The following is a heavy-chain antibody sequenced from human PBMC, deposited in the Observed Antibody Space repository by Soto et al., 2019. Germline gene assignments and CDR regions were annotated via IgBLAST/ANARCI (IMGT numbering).Heavy chain of an antibody. CDR2: MNPNGGDT. V-gene: IGHV1-2*02. CDR3: ARSGGGVGFQFDC. J-gene: IGHJ4*02. Sequence: QVQLVQSGAEVKEPGASVKVSCKASGYTFTGYYIHWVRQAPGQGLEWMGWMNPNGGDTHYVQKFQGGVNMTGDTSISTAHMERSRMRSDDTAVYYCARSGGGVGFQFDCWGEGTLVTVSS. D-gene: IGHD3-16*01. CDR1: GYTFTGYY.